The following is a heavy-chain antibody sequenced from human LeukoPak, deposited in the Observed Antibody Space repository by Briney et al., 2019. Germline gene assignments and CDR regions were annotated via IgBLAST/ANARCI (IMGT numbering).Heavy chain of an antibody. CDR1: GYTFTGYY. J-gene: IGHJ5*02. Sequence: ASVKVSCKASGYTFTGYYMHWVRQAPGQGLEWMGWINTNTGNPTYAQGFTGRFVFSLDTSVSTAYLQISSLKAEDTAVYYCARGLGNELVLPYNWFDPWGQGTLVTVSS. V-gene: IGHV7-4-1*02. CDR2: INTNTGNP. D-gene: IGHD6-6*01. CDR3: ARGLGNELVLPYNWFDP.